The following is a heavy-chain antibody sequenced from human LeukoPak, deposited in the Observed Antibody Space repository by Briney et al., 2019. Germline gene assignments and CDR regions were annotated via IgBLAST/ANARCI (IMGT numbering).Heavy chain of an antibody. CDR2: IWYDGSNK. CDR1: GFTFSSYG. Sequence: PGGSLRLSCAASGFTFSSYGMHWVRQAPGKGLEWVAVIWYDGSNKYYADSVKGRFTISRDNSKNTLYLQMNSLRAEDTAVYYCARDGRDYGDYDSDHYFDYWGQGTLVTVSS. D-gene: IGHD4-17*01. CDR3: ARDGRDYGDYDSDHYFDY. J-gene: IGHJ4*02. V-gene: IGHV3-33*01.